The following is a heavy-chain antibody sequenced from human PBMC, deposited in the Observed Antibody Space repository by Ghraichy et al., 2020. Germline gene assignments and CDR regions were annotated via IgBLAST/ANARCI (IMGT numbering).Heavy chain of an antibody. CDR2: ISGSGGST. D-gene: IGHD4-17*01. V-gene: IGHV3-23*01. J-gene: IGHJ4*02. CDR1: GVTFSSYD. Sequence: GGSLRLSCAASGVTFSSYDMHWVRQAPGKGLEWVSGISGSGGSTYYADSVKGRFTISRDNSKNTLYLQMNSLRAEDTAVYYCAKDHYGFDQWGQGTLVTVSS. CDR3: AKDHYGFDQ.